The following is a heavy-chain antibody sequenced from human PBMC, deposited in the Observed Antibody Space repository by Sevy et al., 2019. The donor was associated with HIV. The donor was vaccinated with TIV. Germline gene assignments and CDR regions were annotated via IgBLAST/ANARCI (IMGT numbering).Heavy chain of an antibody. D-gene: IGHD3-22*01. V-gene: IGHV3-21*01. CDR1: GLTFSYYN. J-gene: IGHJ4*02. CDR2: ISSGSSYV. CDR3: ASPLHYYDSPSAY. Sequence: GGSLRLSCAASGLTFSYYNMNWVRQAPGKGLEWVSPISSGSSYVYHADSVKGRFTISRDNAKNSLYLQMNSLRTEDTAVYYSASPLHYYDSPSAYWGQGTQVTVSS.